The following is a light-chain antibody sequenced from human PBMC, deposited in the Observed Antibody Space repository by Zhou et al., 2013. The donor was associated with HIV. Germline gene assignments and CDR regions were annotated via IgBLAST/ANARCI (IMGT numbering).Light chain of an antibody. CDR1: QSLTSSY. CDR3: QHRRNWPLT. Sequence: EIVLTQSPGTLSLSPGERATLSCRASQSLTSSYLAWYQQRPGQAPRLLIYDISNRAIGIPARFSGSGSGTDFTLTISSLEPEDFAVYYCQHRRNWPLTFGGGTKVEIK. CDR2: DIS. J-gene: IGKJ4*01. V-gene: IGKV3D-20*02.